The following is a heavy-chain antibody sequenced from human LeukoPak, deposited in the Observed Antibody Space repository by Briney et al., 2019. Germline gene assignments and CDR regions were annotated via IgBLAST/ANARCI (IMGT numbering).Heavy chain of an antibody. CDR1: GFTFSSHV. V-gene: IGHV3-30-3*01. D-gene: IGHD6-13*01. J-gene: IGHJ4*02. CDR3: AKAVGSSWYNY. CDR2: ISYDGSRP. Sequence: GGSLRLSCVASGFTFSSHVIHWVRQAPDKGLEWVAMISYDGSRPYHADSVKGRFTISRDNAKNSLYLQMNSLSAEDTALYYCAKAVGSSWYNYWGQGTLVTVST.